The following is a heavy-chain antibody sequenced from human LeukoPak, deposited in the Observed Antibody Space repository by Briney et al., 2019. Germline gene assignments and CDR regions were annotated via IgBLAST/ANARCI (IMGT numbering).Heavy chain of an antibody. CDR2: VYQSGTT. Sequence: SETLSLTCTVSGFSISSGHYWGWVRQPPGAGLEWIGSVYQSGTTYYNPSLKSRVTTSVDMSKNQFSLRLRPVTAADTAVYYCARRTYNWNDPYYYYYYMDVWGKGTTVTVSS. J-gene: IGHJ6*03. CDR1: GFSISSGHY. CDR3: ARRTYNWNDPYYYYYYMDV. D-gene: IGHD1-1*01. V-gene: IGHV4-38-2*02.